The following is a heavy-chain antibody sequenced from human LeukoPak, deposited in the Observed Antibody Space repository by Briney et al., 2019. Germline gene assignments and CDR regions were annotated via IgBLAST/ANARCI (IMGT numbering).Heavy chain of an antibody. D-gene: IGHD1-26*01. V-gene: IGHV4-59*02. J-gene: IGHJ3*02. CDR1: GGSASTYY. Sequence: SETLSLTCTVSGGSASTYYWSWIRQPPGKGLEWIGFIYNSESTNCNPSLRSRVTISLDTSKNQFSLKLTSVTAADTAVYYCARDFTVGAPKRAFDIWGQGTMVTVST. CDR3: ARDFTVGAPKRAFDI. CDR2: IYNSEST.